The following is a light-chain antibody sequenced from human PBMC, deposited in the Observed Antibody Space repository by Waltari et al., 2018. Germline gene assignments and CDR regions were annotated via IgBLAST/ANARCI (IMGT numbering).Light chain of an antibody. Sequence: EVVLTQSPGTLSFSRGERATPSCRASQNIRGAYLAWYQQRPGQAPRLLIYDSFIRATGIPDRFSGSGSGAAFTLTISSLAPEDSAVYFCHQYDTSPQTFGQGTKVSIK. CDR3: HQYDTSPQT. V-gene: IGKV3-20*01. J-gene: IGKJ1*01. CDR2: DSF. CDR1: QNIRGAY.